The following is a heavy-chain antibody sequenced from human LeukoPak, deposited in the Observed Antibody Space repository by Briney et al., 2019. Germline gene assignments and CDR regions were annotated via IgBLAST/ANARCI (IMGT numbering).Heavy chain of an antibody. V-gene: IGHV1-46*01. J-gene: IGHJ4*02. Sequence: GASVKVSCKASGYTFTSYYMHWVRQAPGQGLEWMGIINPSGGSTSYAQKFQGRVTITADKSTSTAYMELSSLRSEDTAVYYCARDLYYYDSSGYYRYWGQGTLVTVSS. D-gene: IGHD3-22*01. CDR2: INPSGGST. CDR3: ARDLYYYDSSGYYRY. CDR1: GYTFTSYY.